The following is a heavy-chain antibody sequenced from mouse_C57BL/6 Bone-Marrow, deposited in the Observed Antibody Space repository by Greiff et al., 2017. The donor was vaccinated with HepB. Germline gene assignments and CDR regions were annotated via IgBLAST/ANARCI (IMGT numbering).Heavy chain of an antibody. Sequence: EVQLQQSGAELVRPGASVKLSCTASGFNIKDDYMHWVKQRPEQGLEWIGWIDPENGDTEYASKFQGKATITADTSSNTAYLQLSSLTSEDTAVYYCTTGGYYAAWFAYWGQGTLVTVSA. V-gene: IGHV14-4*01. CDR1: GFNIKDDY. CDR3: TTGGYYAAWFAY. J-gene: IGHJ3*01. CDR2: IDPENGDT. D-gene: IGHD1-1*02.